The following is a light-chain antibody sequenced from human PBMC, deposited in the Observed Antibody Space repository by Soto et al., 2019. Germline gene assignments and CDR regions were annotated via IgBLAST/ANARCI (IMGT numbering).Light chain of an antibody. V-gene: IGLV2-8*01. CDR3: SSYAGGNNWV. J-gene: IGLJ3*02. CDR1: TNDVGGFNY. CDR2: EVS. Sequence: QSALTQPPSASGSAGQSVTISCTGPTNDVGGFNYVSWYQQHPGRVPKLMIYEVSKRPSWVPDRFSASKSGNTASLTVSGLQAEDEADYYCSSYAGGNNWVFGGGTKLTVL.